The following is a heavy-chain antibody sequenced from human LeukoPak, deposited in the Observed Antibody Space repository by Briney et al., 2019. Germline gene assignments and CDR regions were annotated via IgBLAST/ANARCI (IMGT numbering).Heavy chain of an antibody. V-gene: IGHV3-66*02. CDR2: IYSGGST. D-gene: IGHD4-23*01. CDR3: ARRFYGGNLHFDY. CDR1: GFTISSND. Sequence: GGSLRLSCAASGFTISSNDMIWVRQAPGKGLEWVSVIYSGGSTYYADSVKGRFTISRDNSKNMLYLQMNSLRAEDTAVYYCARRFYGGNLHFDYWGQGTLVTVSS. J-gene: IGHJ4*02.